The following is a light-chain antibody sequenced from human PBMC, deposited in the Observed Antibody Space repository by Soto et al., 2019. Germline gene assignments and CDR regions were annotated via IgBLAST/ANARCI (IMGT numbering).Light chain of an antibody. CDR3: CSYAGSRNAV. J-gene: IGLJ7*01. V-gene: IGLV2-23*01. CDR2: EGS. CDR1: SSDVGSYNL. Sequence: QSALTQPASVSGSPGQSITISCTGTSSDVGSYNLVSWYQQHPGKAPKLMIYEGSKRPSGVSNRFSGAKSGNTASLTISGHQAEDEADYSCCSYAGSRNAVFGGGTPLTVL.